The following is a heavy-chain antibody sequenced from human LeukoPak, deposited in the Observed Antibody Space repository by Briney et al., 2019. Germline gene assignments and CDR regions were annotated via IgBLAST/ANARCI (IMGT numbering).Heavy chain of an antibody. CDR1: GFTFSSYW. CDR2: INSDGSSS. Sequence: PGGSLRLSCAASGFTFSSYWMHWVRHAPGKGLELVSGINSDGSSSIYADSVKGQFTISRDNAKSTLYLQMNSLRAEDAAVYYCARGRGYSYGYQEYWGQGTLVTVSS. CDR3: ARGRGYSYGYQEY. J-gene: IGHJ4*02. D-gene: IGHD5-18*01. V-gene: IGHV3-74*01.